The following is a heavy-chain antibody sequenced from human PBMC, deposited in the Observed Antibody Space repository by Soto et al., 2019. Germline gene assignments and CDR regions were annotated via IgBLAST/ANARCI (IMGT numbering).Heavy chain of an antibody. Sequence: VQLLESGGGLVQPGGSLRLSCAASGFTFSTYDVIWVRQAPGKGLEWVSIISGSGGITYYGDSVKGRFTISRDNSKNTLDMQMNSLIAEDTAVYYCAKRVGYSSGPFEYWGRGTLVTVS. J-gene: IGHJ4*02. D-gene: IGHD5-18*01. CDR1: GFTFSTYD. CDR3: AKRVGYSSGPFEY. CDR2: ISGSGGIT. V-gene: IGHV3-23*01.